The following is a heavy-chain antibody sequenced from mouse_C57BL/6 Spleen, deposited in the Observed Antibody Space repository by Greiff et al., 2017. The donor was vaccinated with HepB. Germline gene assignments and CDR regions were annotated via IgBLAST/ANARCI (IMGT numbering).Heavy chain of an antibody. J-gene: IGHJ2*01. V-gene: IGHV1-80*01. Sequence: VKLQESGAELVKPGASVKISCKASGYAFSSYWMNWVKQRPGKGLEWIGQIYPGDGDTNYNGKFKGKATLTADKSSSTAYMQLSSLTSEDSAVYFCARDDGYYLFDYWGQGTTLTVSS. CDR3: ARDDGYYLFDY. CDR2: IYPGDGDT. D-gene: IGHD2-3*01. CDR1: GYAFSSYW.